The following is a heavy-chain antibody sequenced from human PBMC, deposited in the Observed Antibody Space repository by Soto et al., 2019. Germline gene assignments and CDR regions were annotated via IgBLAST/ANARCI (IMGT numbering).Heavy chain of an antibody. V-gene: IGHV1-69*08. CDR1: GGTFSSYT. CDR3: ARDSGGWFDP. J-gene: IGHJ5*02. Sequence: QVQLVQSGAEVKKPGSSVKVSCKASGGTFSSYTISWVRQAPGQGLEWMGRIIPILGIANYAQQFQGRVTITADKSTSTAYMELSSLRSEDTAVYYCARDSGGWFDPWGQGTLVTVSS. CDR2: IIPILGIA.